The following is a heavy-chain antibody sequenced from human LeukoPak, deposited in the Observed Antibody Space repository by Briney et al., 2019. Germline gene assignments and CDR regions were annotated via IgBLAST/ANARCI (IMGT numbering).Heavy chain of an antibody. J-gene: IGHJ4*02. CDR3: AKDYIVVVPAAILYFDY. CDR1: GFPFSSYA. Sequence: GGSLRLSCAASGFPFSSYAMSWVRQAPGKGLEWVSAISGSGGSTYYADSVKGRFTISRDNSKNTLCLQMNSLRAEDTAVYYCAKDYIVVVPAAILYFDYWGQGTLVTVSS. CDR2: ISGSGGST. V-gene: IGHV3-23*01. D-gene: IGHD2-2*01.